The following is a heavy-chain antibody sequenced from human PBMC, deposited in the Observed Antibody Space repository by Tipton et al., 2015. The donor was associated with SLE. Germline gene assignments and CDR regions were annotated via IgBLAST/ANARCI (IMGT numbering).Heavy chain of an antibody. CDR1: GFRFSFYG. CDR3: ARDYGPFDY. J-gene: IGHJ4*02. Sequence: SLRLSCGASGFRFSFYGMHWVRQAPGKGLEWVAVISYDGSNKYYADSVKGRFTISRDNSKNTLYLQMNSLRAEDTALYYCARDYGPFDYWGQGTLVTVSS. V-gene: IGHV3-30*19. CDR2: ISYDGSNK. D-gene: IGHD4-17*01.